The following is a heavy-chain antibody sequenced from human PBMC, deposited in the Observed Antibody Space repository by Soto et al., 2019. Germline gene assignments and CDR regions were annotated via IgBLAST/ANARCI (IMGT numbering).Heavy chain of an antibody. CDR1: GYTFTSYA. J-gene: IGHJ3*02. D-gene: IGHD4-17*01. CDR3: ARLLSANYGDYDDAFDI. CDR2: INAGNGNT. V-gene: IGHV1-3*01. Sequence: ASVKVSCKASGYTFTSYAMHWVRQAPGQRLEWMGWINAGNGNTKYSQKFQGRVTITRDTSASTAYMELSSLRSEDTAVYYCARLLSANYGDYDDAFDIWGQGTMVTVSS.